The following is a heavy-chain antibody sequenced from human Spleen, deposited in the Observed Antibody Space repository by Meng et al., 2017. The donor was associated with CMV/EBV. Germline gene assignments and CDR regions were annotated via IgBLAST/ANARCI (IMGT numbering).Heavy chain of an antibody. CDR3: ARDVGYCSTTRCNWFDP. Sequence: YTVTDYLRNGVRQAPGQGLEWMGGINPSSGDTNCAQKFQGRVTRTRDTSISTAYMELSRLRTDDRAVYYCARDVGYCSTTRCNWFDPWGQGTLVTVSS. J-gene: IGHJ5*02. D-gene: IGHD2-2*01. CDR2: INPSSGDT. V-gene: IGHV1-2*02. CDR1: YTVTDYL.